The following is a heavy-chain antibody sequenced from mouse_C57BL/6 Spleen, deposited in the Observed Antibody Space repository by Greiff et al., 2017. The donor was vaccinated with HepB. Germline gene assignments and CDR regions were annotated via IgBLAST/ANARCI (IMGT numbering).Heavy chain of an antibody. V-gene: IGHV1-42*01. CDR2: INPSTGGT. CDR3: ARSPYGSSYDWYFDV. Sequence: LVESGPELVKPGASVKISCKASGYSFTGYYMNWVKQSPEKSLEWIGEINPSTGGTTYNQKFKAKATLTVDKSSSTAYMQLKSLTSEDSAVYYCARSPYGSSYDWYFDVWGTGTTVTVSS. CDR1: GYSFTGYY. D-gene: IGHD1-1*01. J-gene: IGHJ1*03.